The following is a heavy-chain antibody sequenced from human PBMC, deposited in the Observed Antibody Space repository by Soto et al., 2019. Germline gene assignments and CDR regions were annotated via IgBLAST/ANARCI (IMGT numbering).Heavy chain of an antibody. Sequence: QVRLVQSGAEIKKPGSSMKVSCKASGGTFSNSAISWVRQAPGQGLEWVGGIIPVFRTPDYAQKFQGRVTITADESTSTAYMELSSLISEDTAVYYCARDKDRPELGGNYYYAVDVWGQGTTVTVSS. J-gene: IGHJ6*02. CDR1: GGTFSNSA. CDR2: IIPVFRTP. CDR3: ARDKDRPELGGNYYYAVDV. V-gene: IGHV1-69*12. D-gene: IGHD3-3*02.